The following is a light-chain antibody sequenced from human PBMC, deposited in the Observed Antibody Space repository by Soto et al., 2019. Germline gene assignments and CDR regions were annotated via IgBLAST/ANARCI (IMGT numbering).Light chain of an antibody. CDR1: RSTIGSNT. J-gene: IGLJ1*01. V-gene: IGLV1-44*01. CDR2: TNT. CDR3: AASDDYLPV. Sequence: QAVVAQPPSASGTPGQRVTISCSGSRSTIGSNTVNWYQQLPGTAPQLLIHTNTQRPSGVPDRFSASKSGTSASLTISGLQSEDEAIYFCAASDDYLPVFESGTKLTVL.